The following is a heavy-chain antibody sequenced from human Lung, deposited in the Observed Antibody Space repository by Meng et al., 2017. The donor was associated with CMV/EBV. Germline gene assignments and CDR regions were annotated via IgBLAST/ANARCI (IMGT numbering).Heavy chain of an antibody. D-gene: IGHD6-19*01. CDR1: GFTFRTYA. V-gene: IGHV3-23*01. J-gene: IGHJ4*02. Sequence: GEXXKISCAASGFTFRTYAMSWVRQVPGKGLEWVSSISGSGGTTHYADSVKGRFTISKDTSRDTLYLQMNSLRAEDTAVYYCAKELHSGWSYYFDYWGQGAXVTVSS. CDR3: AKELHSGWSYYFDY. CDR2: ISGSGGTT.